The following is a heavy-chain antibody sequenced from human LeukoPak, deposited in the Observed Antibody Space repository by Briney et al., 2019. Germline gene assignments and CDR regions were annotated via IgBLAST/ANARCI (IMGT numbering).Heavy chain of an antibody. CDR2: IGAYNGNT. Sequence: GASVKVSCKASGYTFSIDGISWVRQAPGQGLEWMGWIGAYNGNTNYAQKFQGRVTMTTDTSTSTAYMELRSLRSDDTAVYYCAKDHQYDFDYWGQGTLVTVSS. V-gene: IGHV1-18*01. CDR3: AKDHQYDFDY. CDR1: GYTFSIDG. D-gene: IGHD2-2*01. J-gene: IGHJ4*02.